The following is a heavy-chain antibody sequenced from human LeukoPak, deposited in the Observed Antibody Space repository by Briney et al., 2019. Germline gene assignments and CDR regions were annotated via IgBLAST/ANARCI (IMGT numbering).Heavy chain of an antibody. J-gene: IGHJ4*02. Sequence: SETLSLTCTVSGGSINNGGYYWSWIRQHPGKGLEWIGYIYDGGATYFNPSLKSRVTISVDRSKNQFSLKVRSVTAADTAVYYCARGMATYRPGFDYWGQGTLVTVSS. CDR3: ARGMATYRPGFDY. CDR2: IYDGGAT. D-gene: IGHD5-24*01. CDR1: GGSINNGGYY. V-gene: IGHV4-31*03.